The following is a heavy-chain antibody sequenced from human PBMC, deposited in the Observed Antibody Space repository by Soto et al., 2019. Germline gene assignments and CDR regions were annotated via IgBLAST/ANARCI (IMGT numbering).Heavy chain of an antibody. D-gene: IGHD5-12*01. CDR2: IYYSGST. V-gene: IGHV4-30-4*01. Sequence: SETLSLTCTVSGGSISSGDYYWSWIRQPPGKGLEWIGYIYYSGSTYYNPSLESRVTISVDTSKNQFSLKLSSVTAADTAVYYCARGEVDIVATTAGAFDIWGQGTMVTVSS. CDR1: GGSISSGDYY. J-gene: IGHJ3*02. CDR3: ARGEVDIVATTAGAFDI.